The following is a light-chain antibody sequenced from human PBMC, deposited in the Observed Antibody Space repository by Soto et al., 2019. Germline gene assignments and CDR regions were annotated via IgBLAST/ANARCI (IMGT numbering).Light chain of an antibody. J-gene: IGKJ1*01. Sequence: EIVLTQSPGTLSLSPGERATLSCRASQSVSSSYLAWYQQKPGQAPRLLIYGASSRATGIPDRFSGSGSGTAFTLTISRLEPEDFAVYYCQQYGSSPGGTFGQGTKVEIK. V-gene: IGKV3-20*01. CDR3: QQYGSSPGGT. CDR2: GAS. CDR1: QSVSSSY.